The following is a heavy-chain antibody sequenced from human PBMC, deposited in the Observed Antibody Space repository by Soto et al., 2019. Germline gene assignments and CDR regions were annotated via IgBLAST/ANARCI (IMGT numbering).Heavy chain of an antibody. Sequence: PGGSLRLSCAASVFTFSSYDMHWVRQATGKGLEWVSAIGTAGDPYYPGSVKGRFTISRENAKNSLYLQMNSLRAGDTAVYYCARGGIRYLYTNYYYGMDVWGQGTTVTVSS. J-gene: IGHJ6*02. CDR1: VFTFSSYD. CDR2: IGTAGDP. V-gene: IGHV3-13*05. CDR3: ARGGIRYLYTNYYYGMDV. D-gene: IGHD3-9*01.